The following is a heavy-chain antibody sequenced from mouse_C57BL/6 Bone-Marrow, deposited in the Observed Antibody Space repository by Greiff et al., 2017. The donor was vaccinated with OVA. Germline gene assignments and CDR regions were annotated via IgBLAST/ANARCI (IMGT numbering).Heavy chain of an antibody. J-gene: IGHJ4*01. Sequence: VKLMESGTELVKPGASVKLSCKASGYTFTSYWMHWVKQRPGQGLEWIGNINPSNGGTNYNEKFKSKATLTVDKSSSTAYMQLSSLTSEDSAVYYCARSSGTSYAMDYWGQGTSVTVSS. CDR3: ARSSGTSYAMDY. CDR2: INPSNGGT. CDR1: GYTFTSYW. V-gene: IGHV1-53*01. D-gene: IGHD4-1*01.